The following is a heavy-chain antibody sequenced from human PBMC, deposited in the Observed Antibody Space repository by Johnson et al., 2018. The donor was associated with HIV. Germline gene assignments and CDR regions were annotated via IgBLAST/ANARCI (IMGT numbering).Heavy chain of an antibody. CDR2: ISSSGSTI. CDR3: TTGPGSWELPDAFDI. Sequence: QVQLVESGGGLVKPGGSLRLSCAASGFTFSDYYMSWIRQAPGKGLEWVSYISSSGSTIYYADSVKGRFTISRDNAKNSLYLQMNSLKTEDTAVYYCTTGPGSWELPDAFDIWGQGTMVTVSS. V-gene: IGHV3-11*01. J-gene: IGHJ3*02. D-gene: IGHD1-26*01. CDR1: GFTFSDYY.